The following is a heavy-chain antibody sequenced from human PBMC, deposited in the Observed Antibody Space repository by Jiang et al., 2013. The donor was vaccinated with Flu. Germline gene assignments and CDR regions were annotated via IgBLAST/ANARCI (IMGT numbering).Heavy chain of an antibody. D-gene: IGHD1-14*01. Sequence: PGLVKASETLSLTCTVSNDSLSGYYWTWIRQPPGKGLEWVGLIYYSGFSKYNPSFNSRVTMSVDSSSNQFSLNLASVTAADTAVYYCARKKRPPFEPIGPLDLWGRGTLVTVSS. CDR3: ARKKRPPFEPIGPLDL. V-gene: IGHV4-59*03. CDR2: IYYSGFS. J-gene: IGHJ3*01. CDR1: NDSLSGYY.